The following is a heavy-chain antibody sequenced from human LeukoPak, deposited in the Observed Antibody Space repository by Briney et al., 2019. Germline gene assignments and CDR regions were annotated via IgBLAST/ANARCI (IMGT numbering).Heavy chain of an antibody. D-gene: IGHD4-17*01. CDR2: IIPIFGTA. J-gene: IGHJ4*02. Sequence: SVKVSCKASVGTFSSYAISWVRQAPAQGLEWMGGIIPIFGTANYAQKFQGRVTITADKSTSTAYMELSSLRSEDTAVYYCARSETTVTTLHFDYWGQGTLVTVSS. CDR3: ARSETTVTTLHFDY. CDR1: VGTFSSYA. V-gene: IGHV1-69*06.